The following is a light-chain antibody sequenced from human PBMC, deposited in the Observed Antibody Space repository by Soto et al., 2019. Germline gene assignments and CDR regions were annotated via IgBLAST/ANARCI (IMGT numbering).Light chain of an antibody. CDR2: DDI. CDR1: TSNVANNF. V-gene: IGLV1-51*01. Sequence: SVLTQPPSVSAAPGQKVTISCSGTTSNVANNFVSWYQQFPGKAPKLLIYDDIRRPSGIPDRFSASKSGTSATLGITGLQTGDEADYYCGSWDSSLTANVFGTGTRSPS. CDR3: GSWDSSLTANV. J-gene: IGLJ1*01.